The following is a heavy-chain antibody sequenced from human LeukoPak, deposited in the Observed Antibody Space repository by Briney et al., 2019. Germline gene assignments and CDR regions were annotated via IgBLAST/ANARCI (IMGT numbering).Heavy chain of an antibody. CDR2: ISTTSDYI. V-gene: IGHV3-21*01. CDR1: GFTFSTYS. D-gene: IGHD7-27*01. CDR3: ARDSGAGGYFYYYYMDV. Sequence: KPGGSLRLSCAASGFTFSTYSMNWVRQAPGKGLEWVSSISTTSDYIYYADSVRGRFTISRDNARNSLYLQINSLRPEDTAVYYCARDSGAGGYFYYYYMDVWGKGTTVTVSS. J-gene: IGHJ6*03.